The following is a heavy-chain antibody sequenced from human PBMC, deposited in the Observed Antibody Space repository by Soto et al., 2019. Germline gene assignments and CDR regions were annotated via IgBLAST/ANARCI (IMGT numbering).Heavy chain of an antibody. CDR2: ISYDGSNK. J-gene: IGHJ6*03. CDR3: AKDRKTVTPNYYYYMDV. Sequence: QVQLVESGGGVVQPGRSLRLSCAASGFTFSSYGMHWVRQAPGKGLEWVAVISYDGSNKYYADSVKGRFTISRDNSKNTLYLQMNSLRAEDTAVDYCAKDRKTVTPNYYYYMDVWGKGTTVTVSS. D-gene: IGHD4-17*01. CDR1: GFTFSSYG. V-gene: IGHV3-30*18.